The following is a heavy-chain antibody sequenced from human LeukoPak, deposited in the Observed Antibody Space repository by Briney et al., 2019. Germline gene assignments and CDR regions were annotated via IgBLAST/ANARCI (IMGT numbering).Heavy chain of an antibody. V-gene: IGHV3-30*02. CDR3: AKDRDDYGNDW. CDR2: IRSGGSK. J-gene: IGHJ4*02. D-gene: IGHD4-17*01. CDR1: GFTFSSYG. Sequence: GGSLRLSCAASGFTFSSYGMHWVRQAPGKGLEWVALIRSGGSKFYADSVKGRFTISRDNSENTVFLQMNSLTPEDTAPYYCAKDRDDYGNDWWGQGTLVTVSS.